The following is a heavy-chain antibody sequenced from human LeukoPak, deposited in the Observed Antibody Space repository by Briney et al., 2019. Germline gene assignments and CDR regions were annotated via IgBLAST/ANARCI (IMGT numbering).Heavy chain of an antibody. CDR1: GYTFTSYG. Sequence: ASVKLSCKASGYTFTSYGISWVRQSPGQGLEWMGWISAYNGNTNYAQKLQCRVTMTTDTSTSTAYMELRSLGSDDAAVYYCARDRYYYDSSGYYYYFDYWGQGTLVTVSS. V-gene: IGHV1-18*01. J-gene: IGHJ4*02. CDR3: ARDRYYYDSSGYYYYFDY. CDR2: ISAYNGNT. D-gene: IGHD3-22*01.